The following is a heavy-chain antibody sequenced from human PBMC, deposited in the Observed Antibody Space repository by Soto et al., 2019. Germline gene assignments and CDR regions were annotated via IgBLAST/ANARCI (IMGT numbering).Heavy chain of an antibody. CDR3: VRHQQYCSGGACFTLLDY. CDR2: ISYDGSNK. V-gene: IGHV3-30-3*01. CDR1: GFTFSSYV. Sequence: SLRLSCAASGFTFSSYVMHWVRQAPGKGLGWVAVISYDGSNKYYADSVKGRFTISRDNSKNTLYLQMNSLRTEDTAVYYCVRHQQYCSGGACFTLLDYWAQRAPVTVSS. J-gene: IGHJ4*02. D-gene: IGHD2-15*01.